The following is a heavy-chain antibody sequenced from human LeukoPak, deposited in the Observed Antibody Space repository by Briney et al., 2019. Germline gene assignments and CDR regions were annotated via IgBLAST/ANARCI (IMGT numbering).Heavy chain of an antibody. CDR2: IYYSGST. D-gene: IGHD6-13*01. V-gene: IGHV4-59*12. Sequence: SETLSLTCTVSGGSISSYYWSWIRQPPGKGLEWIGYIYYSGSTNYNPSLKSRVTISVDTSKNQFSLKLSSVTAADTAVYYCARGLGSSWYLLYYFDYWGQGTLVTVSS. CDR3: ARGLGSSWYLLYYFDY. J-gene: IGHJ4*02. CDR1: GGSISSYY.